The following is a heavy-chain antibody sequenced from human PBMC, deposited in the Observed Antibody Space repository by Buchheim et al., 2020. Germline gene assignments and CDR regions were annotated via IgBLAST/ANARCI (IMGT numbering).Heavy chain of an antibody. CDR2: ISESGGAI. J-gene: IGHJ4*02. CDR3: ARDDYLGSGSTFPFFDY. V-gene: IGHV3-11*01. Sequence: QVQLVESGGGLVKPGGSLRLSCAASGFTFSDYYMSWIRQAPGKGLEWLSYISESGGAIYYAESVQGRFTISRDNAKNSLYLQMNSLRAEDTAVYYCARDDYLGSGSTFPFFDYWGQGTL. CDR1: GFTFSDYY. D-gene: IGHD3-10*01.